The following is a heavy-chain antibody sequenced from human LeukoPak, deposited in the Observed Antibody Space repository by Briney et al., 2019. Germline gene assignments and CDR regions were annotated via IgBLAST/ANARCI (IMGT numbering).Heavy chain of an antibody. Sequence: GGSLRLSCAASGFTFSSYAMSWVRQAPGKGLEWVSVISGSGDSTYYADPVKGRFTISRDNSKNTLYLLMNSLRAEDTAEYYCAKAGLILHAGYWGQGTLVTVSS. D-gene: IGHD2-21*01. CDR3: AKAGLILHAGY. CDR1: GFTFSSYA. V-gene: IGHV3-23*01. J-gene: IGHJ4*02. CDR2: ISGSGDST.